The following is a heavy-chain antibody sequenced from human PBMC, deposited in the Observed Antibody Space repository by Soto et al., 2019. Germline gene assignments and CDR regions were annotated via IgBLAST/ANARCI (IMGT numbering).Heavy chain of an antibody. D-gene: IGHD1-26*01. V-gene: IGHV3-23*01. CDR2: ISGTSGST. Sequence: EVQLLESGGGLVQPGGSLRLSCAASGFTFDSYAMSWVRQAPGMGLEWVSSISGTSGSTQYADSVKGRFTISRDNSKNTLLLQMTSLRAEDTAAYYCAKATGLVGVAHYFDSWGQGSLVTVSS. CDR1: GFTFDSYA. J-gene: IGHJ4*02. CDR3: AKATGLVGVAHYFDS.